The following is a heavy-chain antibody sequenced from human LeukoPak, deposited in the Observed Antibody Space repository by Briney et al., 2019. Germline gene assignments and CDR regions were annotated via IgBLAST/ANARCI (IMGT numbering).Heavy chain of an antibody. CDR1: GFTFSSYA. D-gene: IGHD1-1*01. Sequence: GGSLRLSCAASGFTFSSYAMSWVRQAPGKGLEWVSAISGSGGSTYYADSVKGQFTISRDNSKNTLYLQMNSLRAEDTAVYYCANLPSTTGTTFHFDYWGQGTLVTVSS. CDR2: ISGSGGST. J-gene: IGHJ4*02. V-gene: IGHV3-23*01. CDR3: ANLPSTTGTTFHFDY.